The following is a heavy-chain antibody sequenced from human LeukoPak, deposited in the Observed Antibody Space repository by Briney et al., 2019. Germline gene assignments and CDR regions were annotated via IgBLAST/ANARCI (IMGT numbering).Heavy chain of an antibody. CDR2: ISYDGSNK. CDR3: ARDGYQRTIYMDV. J-gene: IGHJ6*03. CDR1: GFTFSSYA. D-gene: IGHD2-2*01. V-gene: IGHV3-30*01. Sequence: GGSLRLSCAASGFTFSSYAMHWVRQAPGKGLEWVAVISYDGSNKYYADSVKGRFTISRDNSKSTLYLQMNSLRAEDTAVYYCARDGYQRTIYMDVWGKGTTVTVSS.